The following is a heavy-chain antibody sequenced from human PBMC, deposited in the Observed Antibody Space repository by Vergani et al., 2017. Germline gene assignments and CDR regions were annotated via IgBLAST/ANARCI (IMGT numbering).Heavy chain of an antibody. V-gene: IGHV4-39*02. CDR2: IHYSGTT. CDR3: ARETSVCSSNWEVDY. CDR1: GGSISRTSYY. Sequence: QLQLQESGPGLVKPSETLSLTCSVSGGSISRTSYYWGWIRQPPGKGLEWIGSIHYSGTTYYNPSLKSRVTISVDTSKNQFSLTVSSVTAADTAVYYCARETSVCSSNWEVDYWGLGTLVTVSS. J-gene: IGHJ4*02. D-gene: IGHD6-13*01.